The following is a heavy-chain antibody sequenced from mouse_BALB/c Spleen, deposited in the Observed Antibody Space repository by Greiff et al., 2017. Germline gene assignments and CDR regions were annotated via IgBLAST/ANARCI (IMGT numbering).Heavy chain of an antibody. V-gene: IGHV1-5*01. CDR2: IYPGNSDT. J-gene: IGHJ4*01. Sequence: VQLQESGTVLARPGASVKMSCKASGYTFTSYWMHWVKQRPGQGLEWIGAIYPGNSDTSYNQKFKGKAKLTAVTSTSTAYMELSSLTNEDSAVYYCTRGIYYGNYVGAMDYWGQGTSVTVSS. D-gene: IGHD2-1*01. CDR1: GYTFTSYW. CDR3: TRGIYYGNYVGAMDY.